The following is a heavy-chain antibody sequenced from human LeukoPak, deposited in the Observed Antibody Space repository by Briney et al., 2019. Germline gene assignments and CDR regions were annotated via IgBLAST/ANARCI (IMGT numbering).Heavy chain of an antibody. CDR3: ASSPSVTIFGVVPRNYYYMDV. V-gene: IGHV1-8*01. J-gene: IGHJ6*03. CDR1: GYTFTSYD. CDR2: MNPNSGNT. D-gene: IGHD3-3*01. Sequence: RASVKVSCKASGYTFTSYDINWVRQATGQGLEWMGWMNPNSGNTGYAQKFQGRVTMTRHTSISTAYMELSSLRSEDTAVYYCASSPSVTIFGVVPRNYYYMDVWGKGTTVTVSS.